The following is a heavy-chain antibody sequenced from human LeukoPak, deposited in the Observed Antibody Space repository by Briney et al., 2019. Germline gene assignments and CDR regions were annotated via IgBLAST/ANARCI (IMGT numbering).Heavy chain of an antibody. V-gene: IGHV3-9*01. J-gene: IGHJ4*02. D-gene: IGHD6-19*01. CDR3: AKVRGTYSSGYFFDY. CDR1: GFTFDNYA. CDR2: ISWNSGYI. Sequence: GRSLRLSCAASGFTFDNYAMHWVRQAPGKGLEWLSIISWNSGYIGYADSVKGRFTISRDNAKKSLDLQMNSPGAEDTAFYYCAKVRGTYSSGYFFDYWGQGTLVTVSS.